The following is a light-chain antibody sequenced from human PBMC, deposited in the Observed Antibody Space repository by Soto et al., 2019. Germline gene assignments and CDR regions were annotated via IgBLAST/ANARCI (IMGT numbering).Light chain of an antibody. V-gene: IGLV2-23*01. Sequence: QSVLTQVASVSGSPGQSITISCTGTSSDVGKYDLVSWYQHHPGKAPKLIIYEDRNRPSGVSNRFSGSRSGDTASLTVSGLQDEDEADYYCCAYVGSSIVLFGGGTKLTVL. CDR2: EDR. CDR3: CAYVGSSIVL. CDR1: SSDVGKYDL. J-gene: IGLJ2*01.